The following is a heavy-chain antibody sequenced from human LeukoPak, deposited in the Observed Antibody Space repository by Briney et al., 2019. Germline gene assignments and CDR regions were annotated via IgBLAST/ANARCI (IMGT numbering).Heavy chain of an antibody. J-gene: IGHJ4*02. CDR3: TTGPYYSKIAAAGTVYRVGAPRYYFDY. CDR2: IKSKTDGGAT. V-gene: IGHV3-15*01. D-gene: IGHD6-13*01. CDR1: GFTFSNAW. Sequence: GGSLRLSCAASGFTFSNAWMSWVRQAPGKGLEWVGRIKSKTDGGATDYAAPVKGRFTISRDDSKNTLYLQMNSLKTEDTAAYYCTTGPYYSKIAAAGTVYRVGAPRYYFDYWGQGTLVTVSS.